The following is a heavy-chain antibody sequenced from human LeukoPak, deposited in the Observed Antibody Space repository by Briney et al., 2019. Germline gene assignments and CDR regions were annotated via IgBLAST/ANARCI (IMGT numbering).Heavy chain of an antibody. Sequence: SVKVSCKASGYTFTSYGISWVRQAPGQGLEWMGGIIPIFGTADYAQKFQGRVTITADESTSTAYMELSSLRSEDTAVYYCARVSPGGKGGPYYFDYWGQGTLVTVSS. D-gene: IGHD4-23*01. CDR2: IIPIFGTA. J-gene: IGHJ4*02. CDR3: ARVSPGGKGGPYYFDY. CDR1: GYTFTSYG. V-gene: IGHV1-69*13.